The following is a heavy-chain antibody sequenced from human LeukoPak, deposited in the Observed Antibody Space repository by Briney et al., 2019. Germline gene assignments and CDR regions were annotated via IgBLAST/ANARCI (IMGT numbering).Heavy chain of an antibody. CDR1: GFTFSSYA. J-gene: IGHJ4*02. D-gene: IGHD6-13*01. CDR3: AKEAGAAAGTAGGY. CDR2: ISYDGSNK. V-gene: IGHV3-30*18. Sequence: GGSLRLSCAASGFTFSSYAMSWVRQAPGKGLEWVAVISYDGSNKYYADSVKGRFTISRDNSKNTLYLQMNSLRAEDTAVYYCAKEAGAAAGTAGGYWGQGTLVTVSS.